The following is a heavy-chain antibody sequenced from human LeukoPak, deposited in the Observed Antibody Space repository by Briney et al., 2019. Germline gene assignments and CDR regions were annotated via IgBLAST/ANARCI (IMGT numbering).Heavy chain of an antibody. CDR2: INSDVSGK. J-gene: IGHJ3*02. Sequence: GGSLRLSCAASGFTFSIYWMHWVRQVPGKGLVWVSHINSDVSGKSYADSVKGRFTISRHNAKNTLYLPMNSLRAEDTAVYYCARAGVGGAFDIWGQGTMVTVSS. D-gene: IGHD3-16*01. V-gene: IGHV3-74*01. CDR3: ARAGVGGAFDI. CDR1: GFTFSIYW.